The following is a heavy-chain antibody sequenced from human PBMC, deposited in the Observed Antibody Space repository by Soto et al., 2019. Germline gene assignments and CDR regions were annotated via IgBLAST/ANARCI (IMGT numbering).Heavy chain of an antibody. CDR2: ISVYSGIT. Sequence: AASVKVSCKASGYTFSRSAFSWLRQAPGQGLEWMGWISVYSGITEYAQKFKDRAMMTTDTSTSTAYMELRSLGSDDTAVYYCTRHLSWSKSNGKWQTKEGNYGMDVWGQGTTVTVSS. CDR1: GYTFSRSA. J-gene: IGHJ6*02. CDR3: TRHLSWSKSNGKWQTKEGNYGMDV. D-gene: IGHD2-8*01. V-gene: IGHV1-18*01.